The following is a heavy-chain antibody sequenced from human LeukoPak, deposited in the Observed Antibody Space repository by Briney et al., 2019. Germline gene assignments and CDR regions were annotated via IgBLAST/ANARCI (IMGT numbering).Heavy chain of an antibody. CDR3: ARVKRNNWNQVMDA. V-gene: IGHV3-48*03. J-gene: IGHJ6*04. CDR1: GFTFSSYE. D-gene: IGHD1-1*01. CDR2: ISSSGSTI. Sequence: PGGSLRLSCAASGFTFSSYEMNWVRQAPGKGLEWVSYISSSGSTIYYADSVKGRFTISRDNAKNSLYLQMNSLRAEDTAVYYCARVKRNNWNQVMDAWGKGTTVTVSS.